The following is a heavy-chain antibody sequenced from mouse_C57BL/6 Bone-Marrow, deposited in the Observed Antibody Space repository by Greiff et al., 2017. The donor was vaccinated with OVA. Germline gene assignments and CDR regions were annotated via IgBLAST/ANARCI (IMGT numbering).Heavy chain of an antibody. CDR2: INPSNGGT. CDR1: GYTFTSYW. J-gene: IGHJ4*01. D-gene: IGHD2-4*01. Sequence: QVQLQQSGTELVKPGASVKLSCKASGYTFTSYWMHWVKQRPGQGLEWIGNINPSNGGTNYNEKFKSKATLTVDKSSSTAYMQLSSLTSEDSAVYYCAREGGLRRGYYAMDYWGQGTSVTVSS. CDR3: AREGGLRRGYYAMDY. V-gene: IGHV1-53*01.